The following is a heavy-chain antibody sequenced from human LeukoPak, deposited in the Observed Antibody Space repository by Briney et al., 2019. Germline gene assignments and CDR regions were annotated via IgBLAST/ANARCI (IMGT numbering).Heavy chain of an antibody. CDR2: INSDGSST. CDR3: ARDAGWRWLQLNYFDY. CDR1: GFTFSSYW. Sequence: PGGSLRLSCAASGFTFSSYWMHWVRHAPGKGLVWVSRINSDGSSTSYADSVKGRFTISRDNAKNTLYLQMNSLRAEDTAVYYCARDAGWRWLQLNYFDYWGQGTLVTVSS. V-gene: IGHV3-74*01. J-gene: IGHJ4*02. D-gene: IGHD5-24*01.